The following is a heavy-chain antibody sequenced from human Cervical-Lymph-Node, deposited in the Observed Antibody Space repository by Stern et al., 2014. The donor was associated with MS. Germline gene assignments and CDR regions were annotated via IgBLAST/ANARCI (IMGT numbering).Heavy chain of an antibody. CDR3: ARDHYDSRGYYRLDS. CDR1: GFSLNTGGMC. Sequence: QVPLRESGPALVKATQTFTLTCTFSGFSLNTGGMCLSWIRQPPGQALQWLARIDWDEDKSYSTSLKTRLTISKEPSKNQVVLTMTDMDPADTATYYCARDHYDSRGYYRLDSWGQGTLVTVSP. CDR2: IDWDEDK. J-gene: IGHJ4*02. V-gene: IGHV2-70*13. D-gene: IGHD3-22*01.